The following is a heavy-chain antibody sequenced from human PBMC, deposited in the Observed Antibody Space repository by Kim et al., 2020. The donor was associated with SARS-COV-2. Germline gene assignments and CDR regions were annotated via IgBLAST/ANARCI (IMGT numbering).Heavy chain of an antibody. CDR3: AREGPGVVVPAAMSFDY. Sequence: GGSLRLSCAASGFTFSSYAMHWVRQAPGKGLEWVAVISYDGSNKYYADSVKGRFTISRDNSKNTLYLQMNSLRAEDTAVYYCAREGPGVVVPAAMSFDYWGQGTLVTVSS. J-gene: IGHJ4*02. CDR1: GFTFSSYA. CDR2: ISYDGSNK. D-gene: IGHD2-2*01. V-gene: IGHV3-30-3*01.